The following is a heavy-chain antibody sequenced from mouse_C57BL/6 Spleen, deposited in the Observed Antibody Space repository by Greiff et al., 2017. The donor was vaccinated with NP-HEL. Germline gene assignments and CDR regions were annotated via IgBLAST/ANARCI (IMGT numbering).Heavy chain of an antibody. J-gene: IGHJ4*01. Sequence: VQLQQSGAELVKPGASVKMSCTASGFNIKDYYMHSVKQRTEQGLGWIGRIDPEDGETKYAPKFQGKATITADTSSNTAYLQLSSLTSEDTAVYYCASNYELGAMDYWGQGTSVTVSS. CDR1: GFNIKDYY. CDR3: ASNYELGAMDY. CDR2: IDPEDGET. V-gene: IGHV14-2*01. D-gene: IGHD2-1*01.